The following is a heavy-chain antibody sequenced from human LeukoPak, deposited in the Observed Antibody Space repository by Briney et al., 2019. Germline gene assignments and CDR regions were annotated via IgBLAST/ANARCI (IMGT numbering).Heavy chain of an antibody. V-gene: IGHV1-2*02. Sequence: ASVKVSCKASGYTFTGYYMHWVRQAPGQGLEWMGWINLKSGGTNYAGKFQGRVTMTRDTSISTAYMELSRLRSDDTAVYYCARDRNGGASLFLFDYWGQGTLVTVSS. D-gene: IGHD1-26*01. CDR2: INLKSGGT. CDR1: GYTFTGYY. J-gene: IGHJ4*02. CDR3: ARDRNGGASLFLFDY.